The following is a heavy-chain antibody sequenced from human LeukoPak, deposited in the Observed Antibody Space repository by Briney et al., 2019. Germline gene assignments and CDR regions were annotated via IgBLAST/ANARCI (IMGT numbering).Heavy chain of an antibody. J-gene: IGHJ4*02. CDR1: GYTFTGYY. V-gene: IGHV1-2*02. CDR2: INPNSGGT. D-gene: IGHD3-22*01. CDR3: ARVGDDSSGYPTL. Sequence: ASVKVSCKTSGYTFTGYYIHWVRQAPGQGLEWMGWINPNSGGTNYAQKFLGRVTMTRDTSISTAYMELSRLTYDDTATYYCARVGDDSSGYPTLWGQGSLVTVSS.